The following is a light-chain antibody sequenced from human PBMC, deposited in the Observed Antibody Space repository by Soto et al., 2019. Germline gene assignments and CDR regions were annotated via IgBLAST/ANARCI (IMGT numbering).Light chain of an antibody. CDR1: SSNIGAGYD. Sequence: QSALTQPPSVSGAPGQGVTISCTGSSSNIGAGYDVHWYQQFPGTAPKLLIYGDSNRPSGVPDRFSGSKSATSASLAITGLQAEDEAVYYCQSYDTSLSGVVFGGGTKLTVL. CDR2: GDS. V-gene: IGLV1-40*01. J-gene: IGLJ2*01. CDR3: QSYDTSLSGVV.